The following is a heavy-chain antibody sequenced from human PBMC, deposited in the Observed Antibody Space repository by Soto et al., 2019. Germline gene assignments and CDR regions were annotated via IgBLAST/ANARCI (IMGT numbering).Heavy chain of an antibody. V-gene: IGHV2-26*01. CDR1: GFSLSNARMG. D-gene: IGHD6-19*01. CDR3: ARIRAPGIAVAGMGYGMDV. J-gene: IGHJ6*02. Sequence: ESGPTLVNPTETLTLTCTVSGFSLSNARMGVSWIRQPPGKALEWLAHIFSNDEKSYSTSLKSRLTISKDTSKSQVVLTMTNMDPVDTATYYCARIRAPGIAVAGMGYGMDVWGQGTTVTVSS. CDR2: IFSNDEK.